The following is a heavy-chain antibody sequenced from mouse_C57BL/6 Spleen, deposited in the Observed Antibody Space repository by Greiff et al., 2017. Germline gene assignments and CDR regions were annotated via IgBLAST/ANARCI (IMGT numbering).Heavy chain of an antibody. J-gene: IGHJ3*01. CDR1: GYTFTSYW. D-gene: IGHD1-1*01. V-gene: IGHV1-59*01. CDR2: IDPSDSYT. Sequence: VQLQQPGAELVRPGTSVKLSCKASGYTFTSYWMHWVKQRPGQGLEWIGVIDPSDSYTNYNQKFKGKATLTVDTSSSTAYMQLSSLTSEDSAVYYCAREKFITTVVATTPFAYWGQGTLVTVSA. CDR3: AREKFITTVVATTPFAY.